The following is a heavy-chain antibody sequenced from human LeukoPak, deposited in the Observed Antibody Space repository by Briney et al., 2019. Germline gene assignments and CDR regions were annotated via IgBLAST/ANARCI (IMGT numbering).Heavy chain of an antibody. CDR3: AREYSSSSGSVSDY. CDR2: ITRSSSTI. D-gene: IGHD6-6*01. Sequence: GGSLRPSCAASGFTFSSYNMNWVRQAPGKGLEWVSYITRSSSTIYYADSVKGRFTISRDNAKNSLYLQMNSLRDEDTAVYYCAREYSSSSGSVSDYWGQGTLVTVSS. CDR1: GFTFSSYN. J-gene: IGHJ4*02. V-gene: IGHV3-48*02.